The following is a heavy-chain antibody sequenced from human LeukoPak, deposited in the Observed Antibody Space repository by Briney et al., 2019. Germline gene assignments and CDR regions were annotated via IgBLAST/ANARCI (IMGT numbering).Heavy chain of an antibody. D-gene: IGHD2-2*01. CDR3: ARDVGYCSSTSCYPLT. J-gene: IGHJ5*02. V-gene: IGHV1-69*13. CDR1: GGTFSSYA. CDR2: IILIFGTA. Sequence: GASVKVSCKASGGTFSSYAISWVRQAPGQGLEWMGGIILIFGTANYAQKFQGRVTITADESTSTAYMELSSLRSEDTAVYYCARDVGYCSSTSCYPLTWGQGTLVTVSS.